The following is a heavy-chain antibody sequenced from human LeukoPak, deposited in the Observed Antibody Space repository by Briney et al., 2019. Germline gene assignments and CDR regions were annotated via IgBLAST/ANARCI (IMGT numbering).Heavy chain of an antibody. D-gene: IGHD3-22*01. CDR3: ARHNRLYYDSSGTDY. Sequence: KPSETLSLTCAVYGGSFSGYYWSWICQPPGKGLEWIGEINHSGSTNYNPSLKSRVTISVDTSKNQFSLKLSSVTAADTAVYYCARHNRLYYDSSGTDYWGQGTLVTVSS. CDR1: GGSFSGYY. CDR2: INHSGST. J-gene: IGHJ4*02. V-gene: IGHV4-34*01.